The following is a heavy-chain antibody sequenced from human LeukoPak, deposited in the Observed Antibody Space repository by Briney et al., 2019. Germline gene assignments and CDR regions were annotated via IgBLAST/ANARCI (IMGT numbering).Heavy chain of an antibody. CDR1: GFTFSSYA. CDR2: ISGSGGSP. V-gene: IGHV3-23*01. D-gene: IGHD3/OR15-3a*01. CDR3: AKDDPDRTGHLDY. J-gene: IGHJ4*02. Sequence: GGSLRLSCAASGFTFSSYAMSWVRQAPGKGLEWVSAISGSGGSPYYADSVKGRITISRDNSKNMLYLQMSSLRAEDTAVYYCAKDDPDRTGHLDYWGQGTLVTVSS.